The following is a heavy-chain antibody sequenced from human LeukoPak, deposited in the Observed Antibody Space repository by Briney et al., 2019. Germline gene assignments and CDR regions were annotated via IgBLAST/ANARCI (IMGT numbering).Heavy chain of an antibody. CDR1: GGSISSNSYY. CDR2: IYHSGSA. CDR3: ARHTRSWFGP. V-gene: IGHV4-39*01. Sequence: SETLSLTCTVSGGSISSNSYYWGWIRQPPGKGLEWIGSIYHSGSAYYSPSLKSRVTISVDTSKNQFSLKVTSVTAADTAVYYCARHTRSWFGPWGQGTLVTVSS. J-gene: IGHJ5*02.